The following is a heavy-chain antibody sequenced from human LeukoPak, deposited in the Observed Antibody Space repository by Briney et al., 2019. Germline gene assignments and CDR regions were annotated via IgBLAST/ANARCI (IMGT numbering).Heavy chain of an antibody. CDR3: TTPDRIAAAGTDY. V-gene: IGHV3-73*01. J-gene: IGHJ4*02. CDR2: IRSKANSYAT. D-gene: IGHD6-13*01. CDR1: GFTFSGSA. Sequence: GGSLRLSCAASGFTFSGSAMHWVRQASGKGLEWVGRIRSKANSYATAYAASVKGRFTISRDDSKNTAYLQMNSLKTEDTAVYYRTTPDRIAAAGTDYWGQGTLVTVSS.